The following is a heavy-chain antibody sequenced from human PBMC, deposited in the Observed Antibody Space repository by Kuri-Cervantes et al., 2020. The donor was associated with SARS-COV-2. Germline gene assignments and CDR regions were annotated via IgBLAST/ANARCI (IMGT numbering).Heavy chain of an antibody. Sequence: ESLKISRTVLGGSISSYYWSWIRPPPGKGLELIVIIYYSGSTNYNPSLKSRVTIPVDTSKNQFSLKLSSVTAADTAVYYCAGRGFWSGYYSRPDDYGMDVWGQGTMVTVSS. J-gene: IGHJ6*02. CDR3: AGRGFWSGYYSRPDDYGMDV. CDR2: IYYSGST. V-gene: IGHV4-59*12. CDR1: GGSISSYY. D-gene: IGHD3-3*01.